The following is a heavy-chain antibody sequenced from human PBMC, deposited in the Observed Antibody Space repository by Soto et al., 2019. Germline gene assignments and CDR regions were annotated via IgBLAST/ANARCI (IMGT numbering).Heavy chain of an antibody. CDR2: ISWNSDSI. J-gene: IGHJ5*02. CDR1: GFTFHDYA. CDR3: AKDYGSATFNPNWFDP. Sequence: GGSLRLSCAASGFTFHDYAMHWVRQAPGKGLEWVSGISWNSDSIGYADSVKGRFIISRDNAKNSLYLQMNSLRAEDTALYYCAKDYGSATFNPNWFDPWGQGTLVTVSS. D-gene: IGHD3-10*01. V-gene: IGHV3-9*01.